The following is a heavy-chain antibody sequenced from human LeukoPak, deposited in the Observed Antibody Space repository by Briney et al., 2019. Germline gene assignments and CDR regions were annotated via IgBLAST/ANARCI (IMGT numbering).Heavy chain of an antibody. CDR1: GFTFSNYG. Sequence: GGSLRLSCAASGFTFSNYGMSWVRKAPGRRLEWVSYISGSGDFTYHAHSVKGRFTISRDKSKNTLYLQMNSLRAEDTAIYYCAKDGARDGYNYPDYWGQGTLVTVSS. D-gene: IGHD5-24*01. V-gene: IGHV3-23*01. CDR3: AKDGARDGYNYPDY. CDR2: ISGSGDFT. J-gene: IGHJ4*02.